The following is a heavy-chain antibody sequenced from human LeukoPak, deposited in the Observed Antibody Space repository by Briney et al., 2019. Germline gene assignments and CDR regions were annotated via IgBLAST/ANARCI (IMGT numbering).Heavy chain of an antibody. D-gene: IGHD3-10*01. CDR2: IYYSGST. V-gene: IGHV4-39*07. Sequence: SETLSLTCTVSGGSISSSSYYWGWIRQPPGKGLEWIGSIYYSGSTNYNPSLKSRVTISVDTSKNQFSLKLSSVTAADTAVYYCARAAMVRGVATWFDPWGQGTLVTVSS. J-gene: IGHJ5*02. CDR1: GGSISSSSYY. CDR3: ARAAMVRGVATWFDP.